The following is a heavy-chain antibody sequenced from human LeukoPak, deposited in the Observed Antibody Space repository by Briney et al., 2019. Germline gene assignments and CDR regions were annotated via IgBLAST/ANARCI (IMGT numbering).Heavy chain of an antibody. D-gene: IGHD3-9*01. CDR3: ARGRGYFDWLLYYFDY. V-gene: IGHV3-11*04. CDR2: IISSGSTI. J-gene: IGHJ4*02. CDR1: GLTFSDYY. Sequence: GGSLKLSCAASGLTFSDYYMSWIRQAPGKGLEWVSNIISSGSTIYYADSVKGRFTISRDNAKNSLYLQMNSLRAEDTAVYYCARGRGYFDWLLYYFDYWGQGTLVTVSS.